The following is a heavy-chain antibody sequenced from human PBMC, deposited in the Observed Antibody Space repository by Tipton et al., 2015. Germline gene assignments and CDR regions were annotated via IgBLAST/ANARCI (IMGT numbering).Heavy chain of an antibody. Sequence: TLSLTCTVSGGSLRPYYWSWIRQPPGEGLEWIGYIQYSGTTNYNPSLGSRVTISVDTSKSQFSLTLSSLTAADAAVYYCARARGRHGGLFDSWGQGILVTVSS. CDR3: ARARGRHGGLFDS. CDR2: IQYSGTT. J-gene: IGHJ4*02. V-gene: IGHV4-59*01. D-gene: IGHD4-23*01. CDR1: GGSLRPYY.